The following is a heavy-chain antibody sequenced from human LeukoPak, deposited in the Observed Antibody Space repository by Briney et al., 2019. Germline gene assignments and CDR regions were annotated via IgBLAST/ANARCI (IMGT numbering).Heavy chain of an antibody. CDR2: ISGSGGST. J-gene: IGHJ4*02. D-gene: IGHD2-2*01. V-gene: IGHV3-23*01. CDR1: GFTFSSYA. Sequence: GGSLRLSCAASGFTFSSYAMSWVRQAPGKGLEWVSAISGSGGSTYYADSVKGRFTISRDNSKNTLYLQMNSLRAEDTAVYYCAKVAGYCSSTSCRHDDYWGQGTLVTVSS. CDR3: AKVAGYCSSTSCRHDDY.